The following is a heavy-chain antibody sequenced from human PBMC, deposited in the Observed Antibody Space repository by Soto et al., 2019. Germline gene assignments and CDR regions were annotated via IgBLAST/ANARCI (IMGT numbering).Heavy chain of an antibody. D-gene: IGHD6-13*01. V-gene: IGHV3-33*01. J-gene: IGHJ4*02. CDR2: VWYDGTEK. CDR3: ARDSLSGSSWYYFDF. Sequence: QVQLVESGGGVVQPGRSLRLSCAASGFTFSSFGMHWVRQAPGKGLEWVAVVWYDGTEKYYADSVKGRFTISRDNSKNTLYLQMHRLGTEDTAVYYCARDSLSGSSWYYFDFWGQGTPVTVSS. CDR1: GFTFSSFG.